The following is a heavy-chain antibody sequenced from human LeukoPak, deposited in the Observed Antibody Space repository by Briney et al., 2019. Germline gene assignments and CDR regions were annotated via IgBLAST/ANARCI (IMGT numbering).Heavy chain of an antibody. CDR3: SRGSYITSTDY. CDR1: GYTFTGYY. Sequence: ASVKVSCKASGYTFTGYYMHWVRQAPGQGLEWMGWVIPNSGGTNYAQKFQGRVTMTRDTSISTAYMELSKLRSDDTAVYYCSRGSYITSTDYWGQGTLVTVSS. V-gene: IGHV1-2*02. D-gene: IGHD6-6*01. CDR2: VIPNSGGT. J-gene: IGHJ4*02.